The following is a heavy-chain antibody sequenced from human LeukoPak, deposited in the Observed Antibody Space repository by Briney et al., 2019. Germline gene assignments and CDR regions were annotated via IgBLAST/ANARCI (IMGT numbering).Heavy chain of an antibody. D-gene: IGHD6-6*01. CDR3: ARVDSTSPHELDY. CDR2: ITPSGGI. J-gene: IGHJ4*02. V-gene: IGHV1-46*01. CDR1: GYTFSNYD. Sequence: ASVKVSCKASGYTFSNYDMNWVRQAPGQGLEWMGMITPSGGISYAQKFQSRVTMTRDMSTNTVYMELSSLRSEDTAVYYCARVDSTSPHELDYWGQGTLVTVSS.